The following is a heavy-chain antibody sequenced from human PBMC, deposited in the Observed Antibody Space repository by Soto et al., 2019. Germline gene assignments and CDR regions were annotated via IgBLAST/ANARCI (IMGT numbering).Heavy chain of an antibody. D-gene: IGHD6-13*01. J-gene: IGHJ5*02. CDR1: GYSFTSYW. CDR2: IDPSDSYT. V-gene: IGHV5-10-1*01. CDR3: ARRHSSSSAFYL. Sequence: GESLKISCKGSGYSFTSYWISWVRQMPGKGLEWMGRIDPSDSYTNYSPSFQGHVTISADKSISTAYLQWSSLKASDTAMYYCARRHSSSSAFYLWGQGTLVPVSS.